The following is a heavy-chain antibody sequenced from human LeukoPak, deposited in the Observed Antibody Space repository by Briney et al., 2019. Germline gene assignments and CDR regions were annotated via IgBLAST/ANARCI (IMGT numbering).Heavy chain of an antibody. J-gene: IGHJ3*01. V-gene: IGHV1-2*02. CDR1: GYAFTGYY. CDR3: ARGSTAVAGKSSF. CDR2: INPNSGGT. D-gene: IGHD6-19*01. Sequence: ASVKVSCKASGYAFTGYYMHWVRQAPGQGLEWMGWINPNSGGTNYAQKFQGRVTMTRDTSISTAYMELSRLRSDDTAVYYCARGSTAVAGKSSFWGQGTMVTVSS.